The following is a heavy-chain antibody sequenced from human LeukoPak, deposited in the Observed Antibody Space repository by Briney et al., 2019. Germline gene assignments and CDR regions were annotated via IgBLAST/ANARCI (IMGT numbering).Heavy chain of an antibody. V-gene: IGHV1-2*02. D-gene: IGHD3-22*01. Sequence: SVKVSCKASGYTFTDYYMHWVRQAPGQGLEWMGWINPKSGGTNNAQKFQGRVTMTRDTSISTAYMEVSSLRSDDTAVYYCARTPHYYESSGSYYFQGMDVWGQGTTVTVSS. CDR2: INPKSGGT. CDR3: ARTPHYYESSGSYYFQGMDV. J-gene: IGHJ6*02. CDR1: GYTFTDYY.